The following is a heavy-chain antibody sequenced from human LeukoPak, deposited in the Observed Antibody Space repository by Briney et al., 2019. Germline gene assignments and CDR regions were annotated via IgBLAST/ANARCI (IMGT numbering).Heavy chain of an antibody. CDR3: ARASPGYSSSWYEDSYFDY. CDR2: ISAYNGNT. Sequence: ASVKVSCKASGYTFSNYGISWVRQAPGQGLEWMGWISAYNGNTNYAQKFQGRVTMTTDTSTSTAYMELRSLRSDDTAVYYCARASPGYSSSWYEDSYFDYWGQGTLVTVSS. J-gene: IGHJ4*02. V-gene: IGHV1-18*01. D-gene: IGHD6-13*01. CDR1: GYTFSNYG.